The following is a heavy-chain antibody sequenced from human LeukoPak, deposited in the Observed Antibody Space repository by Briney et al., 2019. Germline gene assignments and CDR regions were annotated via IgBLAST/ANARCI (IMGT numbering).Heavy chain of an antibody. J-gene: IGHJ4*02. CDR1: GFTFSDFW. D-gene: IGHD3-10*01. CDR3: TKGRSNHY. CDR2: INQDGSEN. Sequence: GGSLRLSCAASGFTFSDFWMGWVRQAPGKGLEWVANINQDGSENYYVDSVKGRFTISRDNAKDSLYLQMNSLRAEDTAVYYCTKGRSNHYWGQGTLVTVST. V-gene: IGHV3-7*01.